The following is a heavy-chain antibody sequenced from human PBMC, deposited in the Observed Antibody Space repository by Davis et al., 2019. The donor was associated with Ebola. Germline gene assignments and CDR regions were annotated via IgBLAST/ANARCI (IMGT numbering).Heavy chain of an antibody. V-gene: IGHV1-18*04. D-gene: IGHD4-17*01. CDR2: ISAYNGNT. Sequence: ASVKVSCKASGYTFTGYYMHWVRQAPGQGLEWTGWISAYNGNTNYAQKPHGRVTMTTDTSTSTAYMELRSLKYDDTAVYYCARDIPTVNPLGYWGQGTTVTVSS. CDR1: GYTFTGYY. CDR3: ARDIPTVNPLGY. J-gene: IGHJ6*02.